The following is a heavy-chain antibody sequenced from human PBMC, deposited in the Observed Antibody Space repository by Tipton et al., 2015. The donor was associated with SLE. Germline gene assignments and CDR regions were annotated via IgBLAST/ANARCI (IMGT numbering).Heavy chain of an antibody. CDR1: CGSISTSIYY. J-gene: IGHJ4*02. CDR2: IYYSGST. CDR3: ARLGRGAPIDY. Sequence: TLSLTCTVSCGSISTSIYYWGWIRQPPGKGLEWIGSIYYSGSTYYNPSLKSRVTISVDTSKNQFSLKLSSVTDADTAVYYCARLGRGAPIDYWGQGTLVTVSS. D-gene: IGHD1-26*01. V-gene: IGHV4-39*07.